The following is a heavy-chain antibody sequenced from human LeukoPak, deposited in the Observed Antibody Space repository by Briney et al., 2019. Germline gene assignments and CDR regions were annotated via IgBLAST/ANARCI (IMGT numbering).Heavy chain of an antibody. CDR2: ISYDGSNK. V-gene: IGHV3-30*04. Sequence: GRSLRLSCAASGFTFSSYAMHWVRQAPGKGLEWVAVISYDGSNKYYADSVKGRFTISRDNSKNTLYLQMNSLRAEDTAVYYCATYYDILTGYFPNNDYWGQGTLVTVSS. CDR3: ATYYDILTGYFPNNDY. D-gene: IGHD3-9*01. CDR1: GFTFSSYA. J-gene: IGHJ4*02.